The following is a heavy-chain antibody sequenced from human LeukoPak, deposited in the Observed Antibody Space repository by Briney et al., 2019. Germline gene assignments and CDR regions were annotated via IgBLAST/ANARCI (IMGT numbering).Heavy chain of an antibody. CDR1: GFTFSSYW. D-gene: IGHD2-15*01. Sequence: PGGSLRLSCAASGFTFSSYWMHWVRQAPGKGLVWVSRINSDGSTTNYADSVKGRFTISRDNAENTMYLQMNSLRVEETAVYYCTRRVSATRWFDPWGQGTLVTVSS. CDR3: TRRVSATRWFDP. V-gene: IGHV3-74*01. CDR2: INSDGSTT. J-gene: IGHJ5*02.